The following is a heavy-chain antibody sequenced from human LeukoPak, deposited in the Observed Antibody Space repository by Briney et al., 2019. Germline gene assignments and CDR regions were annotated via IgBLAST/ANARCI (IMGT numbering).Heavy chain of an antibody. CDR2: ISGSGGST. CDR1: GFTFSSYA. J-gene: IGHJ4*02. CDR3: AKTPLRKQLVQNFDY. V-gene: IGHV3-23*01. Sequence: GGSLRLSCAASGFTFSSYAMSWVRQAPGKGLEWVSAISGSGGSTHYADSVKGRFTISRDNSKNTLYLQMNSLRAEDTAVYYCAKTPLRKQLVQNFDYWGQGTLVTVSS. D-gene: IGHD6-6*01.